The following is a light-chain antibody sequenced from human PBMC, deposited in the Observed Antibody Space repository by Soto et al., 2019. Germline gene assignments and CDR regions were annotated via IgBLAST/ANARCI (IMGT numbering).Light chain of an antibody. J-gene: IGKJ4*01. V-gene: IGKV3-20*01. CDR3: QQYGTSPLT. Sequence: EIVLTQSPGTLSLSPGERATLSCRARQSVTSNYLAWYQQKPGQAPRLLIYGVSSRATGIPDRFSGSRSGTDFTLTISRVEPEDFAVYFCQQYGTSPLTFGGGTKVDIK. CDR1: QSVTSNY. CDR2: GVS.